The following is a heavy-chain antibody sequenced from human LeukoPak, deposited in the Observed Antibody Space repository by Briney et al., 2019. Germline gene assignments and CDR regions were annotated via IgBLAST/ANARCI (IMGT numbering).Heavy chain of an antibody. CDR1: GFTFSSYA. J-gene: IGHJ4*02. CDR2: IRSKAYGGTT. CDR3: TGGTAPDY. V-gene: IGHV3-49*04. Sequence: GGSLRLSCAASGFTFSSYAMSWVRQAPGKGLEWVGLIRSKAYGGTTEYAASVRARFTISRDDSKSIAYLQMNSLKTEDTAVYYCTGGTAPDYWGQGTLVTVSS. D-gene: IGHD2-21*02.